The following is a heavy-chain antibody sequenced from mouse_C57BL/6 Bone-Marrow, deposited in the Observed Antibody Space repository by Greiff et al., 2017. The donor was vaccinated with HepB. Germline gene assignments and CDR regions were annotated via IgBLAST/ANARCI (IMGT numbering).Heavy chain of an antibody. D-gene: IGHD2-5*01. V-gene: IGHV1-82*01. CDR1: GYAFSSSW. CDR2: IYPGDGDT. Sequence: QVQLKESGPELVKPGASVKISCKASGYAFSSSWINWVKQRPGKGLEWIGRIYPGDGDTNYNGKFKGKATLTADKSSSTAYMQLSSLTSEDSAVYFCARSNYDYAMDYWGQGTSVTVSS. J-gene: IGHJ4*01. CDR3: ARSNYDYAMDY.